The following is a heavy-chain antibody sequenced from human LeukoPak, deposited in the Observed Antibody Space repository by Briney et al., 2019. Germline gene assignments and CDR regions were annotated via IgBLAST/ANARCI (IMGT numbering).Heavy chain of an antibody. D-gene: IGHD3-9*01. CDR1: GFTFSSYW. CDR2: IKQDGSEK. J-gene: IGHJ4*02. CDR3: ASIYFDWLLNY. Sequence: GGSLRLSCAASGFTFSSYWMSWVRQAPGKGLEWVANIKQDGSEKCYVDSVKGRFTISRDNAKNSLYLQMNSLRAEDTAVYYCASIYFDWLLNYWGQGTLVTVSS. V-gene: IGHV3-7*01.